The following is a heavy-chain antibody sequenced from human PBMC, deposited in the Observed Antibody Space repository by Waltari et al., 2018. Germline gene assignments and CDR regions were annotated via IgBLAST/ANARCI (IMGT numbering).Heavy chain of an antibody. D-gene: IGHD3-22*01. Sequence: QLQLQESGPGLVKPSETLSLTCTVSGGSISSSSYYWGWIRQPPGQGLEWIGSIYYSGSTYYNPSLKSRVTISVDTSKNQFSLKLSSVTAADTAVYYCARQEGSYYYDSSGYSFDYWGQGTLVTVSS. J-gene: IGHJ4*02. CDR1: GGSISSSSYY. V-gene: IGHV4-39*07. CDR2: IYYSGST. CDR3: ARQEGSYYYDSSGYSFDY.